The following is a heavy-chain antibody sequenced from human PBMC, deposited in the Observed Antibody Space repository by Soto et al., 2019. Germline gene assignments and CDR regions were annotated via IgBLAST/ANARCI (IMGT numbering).Heavy chain of an antibody. D-gene: IGHD2-21*02. CDR1: EYTFTSYA. J-gene: IGHJ4*02. CDR2: INAGNGNT. V-gene: IGHV1-3*01. CDR3: ARSIVVVTALDY. Sequence: VKVSCKASEYTFTSYAMHWVRQAPGQGLEWMGWINAGNGNTKYSQKFQGRVTITRDTSASTAYMELSSLRSEDTAVYYCARSIVVVTALDYWGQGTLVPVSS.